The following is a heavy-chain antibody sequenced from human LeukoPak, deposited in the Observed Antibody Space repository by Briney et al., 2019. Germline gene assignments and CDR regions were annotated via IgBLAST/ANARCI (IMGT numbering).Heavy chain of an antibody. CDR1: GYTFTSYD. CDR2: MNPNSGNT. V-gene: IGHV1-8*01. J-gene: IGHJ5*02. D-gene: IGHD2-15*01. Sequence: GSVKVSCKASGYTFTSYDINWVRQATGQGLEWMGWMNPNSGNTGYAQKFQGRVTMTRNTSISTAYMELSSLRSEDTAVYYCARWVPPCSGGSCYSGDWFDPWGQGTLATVSS. CDR3: ARWVPPCSGGSCYSGDWFDP.